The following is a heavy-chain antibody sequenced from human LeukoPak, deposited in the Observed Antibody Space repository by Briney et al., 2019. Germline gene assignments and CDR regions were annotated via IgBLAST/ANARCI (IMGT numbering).Heavy chain of an antibody. Sequence: SETLSLTCTVSGGSISSGSYYWSWIRQPAGKGLEWIGRIYTSGSTNYNPSLKSRVTISVDTSKNQFSLKLKSVTAADTAVYYCARGNFYDTSGYSRGAFDIWGQGTMVTVSS. D-gene: IGHD3-22*01. CDR1: GGSISSGSYY. CDR3: ARGNFYDTSGYSRGAFDI. CDR2: IYTSGST. V-gene: IGHV4-61*02. J-gene: IGHJ3*02.